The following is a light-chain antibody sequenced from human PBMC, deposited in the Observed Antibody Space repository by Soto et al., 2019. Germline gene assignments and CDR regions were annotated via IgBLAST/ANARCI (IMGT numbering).Light chain of an antibody. CDR1: SSNIGSNT. J-gene: IGLJ1*01. CDR3: AAWDDSLNEYV. Sequence: QSVLTQPPSASGTPGQRVTISCSGSSSNIGSNTVNWYQQLPGTAPKLLIYSNNQRPSGVPDRFSGSKSGTSASLAISGLQSEDEADYCCAAWDDSLNEYVFGTGTKVTVL. V-gene: IGLV1-44*01. CDR2: SNN.